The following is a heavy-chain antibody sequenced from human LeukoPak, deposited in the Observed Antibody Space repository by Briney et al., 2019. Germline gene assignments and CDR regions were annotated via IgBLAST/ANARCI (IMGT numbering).Heavy chain of an antibody. V-gene: IGHV3-73*01. D-gene: IGHD4-17*01. CDR3: TAYGEYDAFDI. J-gene: IGHJ3*02. Sequence: GGSLKLSCAASGFTFSGSAMHRVRQASGKGLEWVGHIRSKANSYATAYAASVKGRFTISRDDSKNTAYLQMNSLKTEDTAVYYCTAYGEYDAFDIWGQGTMVTVSS. CDR1: GFTFSGSA. CDR2: IRSKANSYAT.